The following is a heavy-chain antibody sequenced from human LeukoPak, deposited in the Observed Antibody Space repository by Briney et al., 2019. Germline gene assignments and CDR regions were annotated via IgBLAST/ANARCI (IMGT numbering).Heavy chain of an antibody. J-gene: IGHJ5*02. Sequence: ASVKVSCKASGYTFTSYYMHWVRQAPGQGLEWMGIINPSGGSTSYAQKFQGRVTMTRDTSTSTVYMELSSLRSEDTAVYYCAGERVGAEAPDIVVVPAAPDWFDPWGQGTLVTVSS. CDR2: INPSGGST. D-gene: IGHD2-2*01. CDR3: AGERVGAEAPDIVVVPAAPDWFDP. CDR1: GYTFTSYY. V-gene: IGHV1-46*01.